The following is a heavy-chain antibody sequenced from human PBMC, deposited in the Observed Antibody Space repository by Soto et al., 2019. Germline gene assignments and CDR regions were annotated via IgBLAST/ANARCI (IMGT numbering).Heavy chain of an antibody. Sequence: QVQLVESGGGLVKPGGSLRLSCAVSGFTFNDYYMSWIRQAPGKGLEWISYISGGGSTTYHAESVRGRFTISRDNAKNSLFLQMNSLRAEDTAVYYCAREVRTSGWFRRLDSWGQGILVTVSS. D-gene: IGHD6-19*01. CDR3: AREVRTSGWFRRLDS. CDR2: ISGGGSTT. V-gene: IGHV3-11*01. CDR1: GFTFNDYY. J-gene: IGHJ4*02.